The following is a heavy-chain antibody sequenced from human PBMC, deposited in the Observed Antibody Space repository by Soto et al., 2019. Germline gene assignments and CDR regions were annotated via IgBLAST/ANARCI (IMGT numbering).Heavy chain of an antibody. J-gene: IGHJ5*02. CDR3: ARDVLGRAAAGTLSWFDP. CDR1: GFTFSSYS. Sequence: GGSLRLSCAASGFTFSSYSMNWVRQAPGKGLEWVSSISSSSSYIYYADSVKGRFTISRDNAKNSLYLQMNSLRAEDTAVYYCARDVLGRAAAGTLSWFDPWGQGTLVTVSS. V-gene: IGHV3-21*01. CDR2: ISSSSSYI. D-gene: IGHD6-13*01.